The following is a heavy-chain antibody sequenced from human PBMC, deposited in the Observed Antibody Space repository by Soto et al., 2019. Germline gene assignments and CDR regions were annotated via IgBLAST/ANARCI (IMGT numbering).Heavy chain of an antibody. CDR1: GFTFSSYA. CDR2: ISYDGSNK. J-gene: IGHJ4*02. V-gene: IGHV3-30-3*01. Sequence: GGSLRLSCAASGFTFSSYAMHWVRQAPGKGLEWVAVISYDGSNKYYVDSVRGRFTFSRDNSKNTLYLQMDSLRGEDTAVYYCARSHVYGDGGNYYFDYWGQGTLVTVSS. D-gene: IGHD4-17*01. CDR3: ARSHVYGDGGNYYFDY.